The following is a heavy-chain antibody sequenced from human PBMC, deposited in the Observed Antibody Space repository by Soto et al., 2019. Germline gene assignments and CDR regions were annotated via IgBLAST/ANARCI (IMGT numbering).Heavy chain of an antibody. Sequence: LVESGGGLVYPGGSWDLPFELFGLGFSNYSMTWVRQAPGKGLQWVSYISSSSDNTYYADSVKGRFTVSRDNAKNALFLQMNSLRDDDTATYYCARLPKGSLVTAWGQGTRVTVSS. CDR3: ARLPKGSLVTA. J-gene: IGHJ4*02. V-gene: IGHV3-48*02. CDR2: ISSSSDNT. CDR1: GLGFSNYS. D-gene: IGHD2-21*02.